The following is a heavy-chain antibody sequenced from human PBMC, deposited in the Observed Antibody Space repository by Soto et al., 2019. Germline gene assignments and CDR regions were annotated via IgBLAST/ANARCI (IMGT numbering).Heavy chain of an antibody. CDR1: GGSFSGYY. D-gene: IGHD4-17*01. Sequence: SETLSLTCTVYGGSFSGYYWSWIRQPPGKGLEWIGEINHSGSTNYNPSLKSRVTISVDTSKNQFSLKLSSVTAADTAVYYCARDENYGGNSDAFDIWGQGTMVTVSS. CDR3: ARDENYGGNSDAFDI. V-gene: IGHV4-34*01. J-gene: IGHJ3*02. CDR2: INHSGST.